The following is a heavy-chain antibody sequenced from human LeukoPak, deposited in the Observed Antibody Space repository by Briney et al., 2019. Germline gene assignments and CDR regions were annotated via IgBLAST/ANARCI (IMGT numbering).Heavy chain of an antibody. Sequence: PGGSLRLSCAASEFSVGSNYMTWVRQAPGKGLEWVSAISGSGGSTYYADSVKGRFTISRDNSKNTLYLQMNSLRAEDTAVYYCVGTYYDYVWGSYRFDYWGQGTLVTVSS. J-gene: IGHJ4*02. CDR2: ISGSGGST. V-gene: IGHV3-23*01. CDR3: VGTYYDYVWGSYRFDY. CDR1: EFSVGSNY. D-gene: IGHD3-16*02.